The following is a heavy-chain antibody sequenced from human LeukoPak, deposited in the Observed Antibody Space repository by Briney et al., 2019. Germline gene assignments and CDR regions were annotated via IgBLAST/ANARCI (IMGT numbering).Heavy chain of an antibody. CDR2: ISGSGGDT. CDR1: GFTFRNYA. V-gene: IGHV3-23*01. D-gene: IGHD1-26*01. Sequence: GGSLRLSCAASGFTFRNYAIYWVRQAPGKGLEWVSGISGSGGDTYFADSVKGRFTISRDSSKNTLYLQMNSLRAEDTAVYYCAKDPYSGSYFDYWGQGTLVTVSS. CDR3: AKDPYSGSYFDY. J-gene: IGHJ4*02.